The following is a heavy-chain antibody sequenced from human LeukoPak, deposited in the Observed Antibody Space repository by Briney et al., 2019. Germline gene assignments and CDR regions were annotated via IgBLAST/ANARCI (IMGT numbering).Heavy chain of an antibody. D-gene: IGHD3-3*01. Sequence: SETLSLTCTVSGGSISSYYWSWIRQPPGKGLEWIGYIYYSGSTNYNPSLMSRVTISVGTSKNQFSLKLSSVTAADTAVYYCARGEWPSTFDYWGQGTLVTVSS. CDR2: IYYSGST. CDR1: GGSISSYY. CDR3: ARGEWPSTFDY. V-gene: IGHV4-59*01. J-gene: IGHJ4*02.